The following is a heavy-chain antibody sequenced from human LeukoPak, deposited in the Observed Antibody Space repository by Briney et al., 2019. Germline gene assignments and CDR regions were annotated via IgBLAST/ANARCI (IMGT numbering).Heavy chain of an antibody. D-gene: IGHD6-13*01. CDR2: IDWDDDK. J-gene: IGHJ4*02. V-gene: IGHV2-70*11. Sequence: SGPALVKPTQTLSMTCTFSGFSLTTDGICVSWIRQAPGKALEWLARIDWDDDKYYSTSLETRLTISKDISKNQVVLTMTNMDSGDTGTYYCARASVLAAAGRGFDHWDQGILVTVSS. CDR1: GFSLTTDGIC. CDR3: ARASVLAAAGRGFDH.